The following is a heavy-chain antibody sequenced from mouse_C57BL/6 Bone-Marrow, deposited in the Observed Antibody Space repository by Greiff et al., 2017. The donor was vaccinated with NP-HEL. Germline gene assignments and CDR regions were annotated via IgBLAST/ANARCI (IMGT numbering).Heavy chain of an antibody. Sequence: DVKLQESGPGLVKPSQSLSLTCSVTGYSITSGYYWNWIRQFPGNKLEWMGYISYDGSNNYNPSLKNRISITRDTSKNQFFLKLNSVTTEDTATYYCARDRGYYYGSSYGYWYFDVWGTGTTVTVSS. CDR2: ISYDGSN. CDR1: GYSITSGYY. D-gene: IGHD1-1*01. CDR3: ARDRGYYYGSSYGYWYFDV. J-gene: IGHJ1*03. V-gene: IGHV3-6*01.